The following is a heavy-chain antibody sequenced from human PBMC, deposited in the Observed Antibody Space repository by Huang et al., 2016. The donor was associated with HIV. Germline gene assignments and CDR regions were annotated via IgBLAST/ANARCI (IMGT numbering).Heavy chain of an antibody. D-gene: IGHD2-21*01. J-gene: IGHJ1*01. Sequence: QVHLVQSGAEVKKPGASVKVSCKASGYTFTKYGITWVRQAAGQGLEWMGWINTYNANTNDAQNVQGRVTMTADTSTTTAYMELRSLRTDDTAMYYCATRGVEETVGSVFTLFEYFQHWGQGTLVTVSS. CDR1: GYTFTKYG. V-gene: IGHV1-18*01. CDR2: INTYNANT. CDR3: ATRGVEETVGSVFTLFEYFQH.